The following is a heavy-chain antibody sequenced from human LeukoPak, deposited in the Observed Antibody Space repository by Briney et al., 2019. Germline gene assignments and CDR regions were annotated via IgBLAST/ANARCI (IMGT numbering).Heavy chain of an antibody. V-gene: IGHV4-39*07. CDR1: GGSISSSSYY. CDR3: AREGYNIHWFDP. Sequence: SETLSLTCTVSGGSISSSSYYWGWIRQPPGKGLEWIGSIFHTGNTYYNPSLKSRVTISVDASRNQFSLNLRFVTAADTAVYYCAREGYNIHWFDPWGQGTLVTVSS. J-gene: IGHJ5*02. CDR2: IFHTGNT. D-gene: IGHD1-1*01.